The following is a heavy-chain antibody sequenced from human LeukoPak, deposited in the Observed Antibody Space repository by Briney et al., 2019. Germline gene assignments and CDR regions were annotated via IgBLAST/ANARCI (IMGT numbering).Heavy chain of an antibody. V-gene: IGHV4-4*01. Sequence: PPGTPSLTCAVSGGSTSSSNWWSWVRQPPGKGLEWIGEFYLSGRTNYNPSPKSPVTISEDKSKNQFSLKLSSVTAAVTAVYFCARADEVVAAFDYWGQGTLVTVS. CDR2: FYLSGRT. CDR1: GGSTSSSNW. J-gene: IGHJ4*02. CDR3: ARADEVVAAFDY. D-gene: IGHD2-15*01.